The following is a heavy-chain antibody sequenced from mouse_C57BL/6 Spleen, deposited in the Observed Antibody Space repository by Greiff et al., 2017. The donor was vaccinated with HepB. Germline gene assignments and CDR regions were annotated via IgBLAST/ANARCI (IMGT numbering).Heavy chain of an antibody. D-gene: IGHD2-3*01. CDR2: IDPSDSYT. V-gene: IGHV1-50*01. Sequence: QVQLKQPGAELVKPGASVKLSCKASGYTFTSYWMQWVKQRPGQGLEWIGEIDPSDSYTNYNQKFKGKATLTVDTSSSTAYMQLSSLTSEDSAVYYCARGLLPRYFDYWGQGTTLTVSS. CDR3: ARGLLPRYFDY. J-gene: IGHJ2*01. CDR1: GYTFTSYW.